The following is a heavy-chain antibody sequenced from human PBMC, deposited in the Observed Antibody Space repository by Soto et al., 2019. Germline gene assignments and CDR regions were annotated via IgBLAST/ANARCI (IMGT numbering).Heavy chain of an antibody. CDR3: ARGGWEFDP. D-gene: IGHD1-26*01. Sequence: ASVKVSCKASGYTFTSYAMHWVRQAPGQRLEWMGWINAGNGNTNYAQKLQGRVTMTTDTSTSTAYMELRSLRSDDTAVYYCARGGWEFDPWGQGTLVTSPQ. CDR1: GYTFTSYA. V-gene: IGHV1-3*01. J-gene: IGHJ5*02. CDR2: INAGNGNT.